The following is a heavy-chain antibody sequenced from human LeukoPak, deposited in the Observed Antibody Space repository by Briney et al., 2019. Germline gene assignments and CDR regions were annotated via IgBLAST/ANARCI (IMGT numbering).Heavy chain of an antibody. CDR2: IHHSGSA. J-gene: IGHJ4*02. CDR1: GGSLSGYY. V-gene: IGHV4-34*01. CDR3: AKHGSYHFDY. Sequence: PSETLSLTCVVYGGSLSGYYWSWIRQSPGKGLEWIGQIHHSGSANYNPSLRSRVTISMDTSKNQFSLNLSSVTAADTAVYYCAKHGSYHFDYWGQGTLVTVSS. D-gene: IGHD3-10*01.